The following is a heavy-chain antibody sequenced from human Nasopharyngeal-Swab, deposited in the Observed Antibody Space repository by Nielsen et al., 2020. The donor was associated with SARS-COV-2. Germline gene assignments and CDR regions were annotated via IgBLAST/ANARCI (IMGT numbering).Heavy chain of an antibody. CDR3: AKNRWGSSGWFEIDY. Sequence: GESLKISCAAAGFTFGSVAMNWVRQAPGKGPQWVATITDTGHGTYYADSVKGRFTISGDNSKNTLYLQMNSLRAEDTAVYYCAKNRWGSSGWFEIDYWGQGTLVTVSS. V-gene: IGHV3-23*01. D-gene: IGHD6-19*01. CDR2: ITDTGHGT. CDR1: GFTFGSVA. J-gene: IGHJ4*02.